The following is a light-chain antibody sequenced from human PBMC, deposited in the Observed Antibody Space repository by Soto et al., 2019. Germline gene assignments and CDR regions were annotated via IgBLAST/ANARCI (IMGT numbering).Light chain of an antibody. CDR2: AAS. CDR3: QKYDSALGT. Sequence: DIQMTQSPSSLSASVGDRVTITCRASQGIRNYLAWYQQKPGKVPKLLIYAASTLQSGVPSRFSGSGSGTDVTLTISSLQPEDVATYYCQKYDSALGTFGQGTRVKIK. V-gene: IGKV1-27*01. J-gene: IGKJ1*01. CDR1: QGIRNY.